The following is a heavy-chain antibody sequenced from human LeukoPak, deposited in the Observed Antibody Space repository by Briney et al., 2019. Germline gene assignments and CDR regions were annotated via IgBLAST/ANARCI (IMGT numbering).Heavy chain of an antibody. Sequence: SETLSLTCAVYGGSFSGYYWSWIRQPPGKGLEWIGSYSGTTYYNPSLETRVTISVDTSKNQLSLKLTSVTAADTAVYYCARPYDSSAYYYLWGQGTLVTVSS. J-gene: IGHJ5*02. CDR2: SYSGTT. V-gene: IGHV4-34*01. CDR1: GGSFSGYY. CDR3: ARPYDSSAYYYL. D-gene: IGHD3-22*01.